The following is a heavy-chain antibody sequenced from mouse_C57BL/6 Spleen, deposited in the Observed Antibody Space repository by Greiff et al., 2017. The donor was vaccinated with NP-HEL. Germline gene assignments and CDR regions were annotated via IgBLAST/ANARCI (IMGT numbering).Heavy chain of an antibody. J-gene: IGHJ4*01. CDR2: IDPETGGT. CDR3: ARYGSDYDVNYYAMDY. D-gene: IGHD2-4*01. Sequence: QVQLQQSGAELVRPGASVTLSCKASGYTFTDYEMHWVKQTPVHGLEWIGAIDPETGGTAYNQKFKGKAILTADKSSSTAYMQLNSLTSEDSAVYYCARYGSDYDVNYYAMDYWGQGTSVTVSS. CDR1: GYTFTDYE. V-gene: IGHV1-15*01.